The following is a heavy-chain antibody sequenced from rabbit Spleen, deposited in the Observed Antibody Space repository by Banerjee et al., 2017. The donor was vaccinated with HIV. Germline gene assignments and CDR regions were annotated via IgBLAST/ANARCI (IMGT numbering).Heavy chain of an antibody. D-gene: IGHD2-1*01. V-gene: IGHV1S45*01. J-gene: IGHJ6*01. CDR2: INAGSSGST. Sequence: QEQLEESGGDLVKPGASLTLTCTASGFSFSSSYWICWVRQAPGKGLEWIACINAGSSGSTFYASWAKGRFTISKTSSTPVTLQMTSLTAADTATYFCARAGDDGDGCGMWGPGTLVTVS. CDR3: ARAGDDGDGCGM. CDR1: GFSFSSSYW.